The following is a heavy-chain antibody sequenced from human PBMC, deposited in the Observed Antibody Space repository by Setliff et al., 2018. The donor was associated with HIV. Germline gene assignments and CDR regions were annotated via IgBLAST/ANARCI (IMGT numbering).Heavy chain of an antibody. CDR3: ATASGYDLFMGAFDI. V-gene: IGHV4-34*01. D-gene: IGHD5-12*01. CDR1: GGSFSGYY. J-gene: IGHJ3*02. CDR2: INQSGGI. Sequence: PSETLSLTCAVSGGSFSGYYWSWIRQPPGKGLEWSGEINQSGGINYNPSLKSRVTISIDTFKNQFSMKFYSVTAADTAVYYCATASGYDLFMGAFDIWGQGTMVTVSS.